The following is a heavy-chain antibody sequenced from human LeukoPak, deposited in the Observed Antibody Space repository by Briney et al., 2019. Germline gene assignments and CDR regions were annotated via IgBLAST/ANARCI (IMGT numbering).Heavy chain of an antibody. Sequence: SETLSLTCAVYGGSFSGYYWSWIRQPPGKGLEWIGEINHSGSTNYNPSLKSRVTISVGTSKNQFSLKLSSVTAADTAVYYCARRGRYNSFDYWGQETLVTVSS. D-gene: IGHD1-20*01. CDR1: GGSFSGYY. J-gene: IGHJ4*02. CDR2: INHSGST. CDR3: ARRGRYNSFDY. V-gene: IGHV4-34*01.